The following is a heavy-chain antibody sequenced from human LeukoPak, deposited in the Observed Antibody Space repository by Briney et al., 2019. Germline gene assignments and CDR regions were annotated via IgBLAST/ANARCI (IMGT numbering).Heavy chain of an antibody. D-gene: IGHD2-2*01. CDR1: GGTFSSYA. J-gene: IGHJ5*02. Sequence: SVKVSCKASGGTFSSYAISWVRQAPGQGLEWMGGIIPIFGTANYAQKFQGRVSMTTDTSTSTAYMELRSLRSDDTAVYYCARGVVPASITNWFDPWGQGTLVTVSS. CDR2: IIPIFGTA. V-gene: IGHV1-69*05. CDR3: ARGVVPASITNWFDP.